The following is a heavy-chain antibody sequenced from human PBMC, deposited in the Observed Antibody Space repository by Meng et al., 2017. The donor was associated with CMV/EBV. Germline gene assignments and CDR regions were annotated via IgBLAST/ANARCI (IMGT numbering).Heavy chain of an antibody. J-gene: IGHJ6*02. CDR2: ISWNSGSI. CDR3: AKESYCSSTSCEGYYYYGMDV. CDR1: GFTFDDYA. D-gene: IGHD2-2*01. Sequence: SLKISCAASGFTFDDYAMHWVRQAPGKGLEWVSGISWNSGSIGYADSVKGRFTISRDNAKNSLYLQMNSLRAEDTALYYCAKESYCSSTSCEGYYYYGMDVWGQGATVTVSS. V-gene: IGHV3-9*01.